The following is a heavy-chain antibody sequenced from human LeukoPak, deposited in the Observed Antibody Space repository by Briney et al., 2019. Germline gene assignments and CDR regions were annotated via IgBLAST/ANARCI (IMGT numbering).Heavy chain of an antibody. V-gene: IGHV3-30*04. CDR2: IPYDGSNK. D-gene: IGHD2-15*01. CDR1: GFTFSSYA. J-gene: IGHJ5*02. Sequence: PGGSLRLSCAASGFTFSSYAMHWVRQAPGKGLEWVAVIPYDGSNKYYADSVKGRFTISRDNSKNTLYLQMNSLRAEDTAVYYCAREGRYCSGGSCYDWFDPWGQGTLVTVSS. CDR3: AREGRYCSGGSCYDWFDP.